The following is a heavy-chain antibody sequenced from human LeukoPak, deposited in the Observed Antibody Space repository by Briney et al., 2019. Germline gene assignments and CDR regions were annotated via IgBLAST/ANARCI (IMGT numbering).Heavy chain of an antibody. CDR3: ARDQTGTDY. J-gene: IGHJ4*02. D-gene: IGHD3-10*01. V-gene: IGHV3-21*01. Sequence: PGGSLRLSCAASGFTFSSYSMNRVRQAPGKGLEWVSSISSSSSYIYYADSVKGQFTISRDNAKNSLYLQMNSLRAEDTAVYYCARDQTGTDYWGQGTLVTVSS. CDR2: ISSSSSYI. CDR1: GFTFSSYS.